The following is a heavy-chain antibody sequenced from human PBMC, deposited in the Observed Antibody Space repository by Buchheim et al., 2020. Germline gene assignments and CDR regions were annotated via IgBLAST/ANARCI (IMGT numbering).Heavy chain of an antibody. D-gene: IGHD3-3*01. CDR2: IYYSGST. Sequence: QVQLQESGPGLVKPSETLSLTCTVSGGSISSYYWSWIRQPPGKGLEWIGYIYYSGSTNYNPSLKSRVTISVDTSKNQFSLKLSSVTAADTAVYYCARGPLYYDFWSGSTYYYYGMDVWGQGTT. CDR1: GGSISSYY. CDR3: ARGPLYYDFWSGSTYYYYGMDV. V-gene: IGHV4-59*01. J-gene: IGHJ6*02.